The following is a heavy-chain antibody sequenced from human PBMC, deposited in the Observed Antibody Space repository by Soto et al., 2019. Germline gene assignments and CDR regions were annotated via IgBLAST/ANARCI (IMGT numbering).Heavy chain of an antibody. V-gene: IGHV3-73*01. Sequence: GGSLRLSCAASGFTFSGSAMHWVRQASGKGLEWVGRIRSKANSYATAYAASVKGRFTISRDDSKNTAYLQMNSLKTEDTAVYYCTSARPDYDFWSGYPAGWGQGTLVTVSS. CDR1: GFTFSGSA. D-gene: IGHD3-3*01. CDR2: IRSKANSYAT. CDR3: TSARPDYDFWSGYPAG. J-gene: IGHJ4*02.